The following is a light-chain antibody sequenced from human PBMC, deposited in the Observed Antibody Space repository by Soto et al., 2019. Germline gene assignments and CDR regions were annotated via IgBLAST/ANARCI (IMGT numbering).Light chain of an antibody. Sequence: EIVLTQSPGTLSLSPGERATLSCMASQSVSNHYLAWYQQKPGQAPRLLIYGASDRATGIPDRFSGSGSGTDFTLTISRLEPEDFAVYYCQQYGSSGTFGQGTKVDIK. CDR1: QSVSNHY. J-gene: IGKJ1*01. CDR2: GAS. CDR3: QQYGSSGT. V-gene: IGKV3-20*01.